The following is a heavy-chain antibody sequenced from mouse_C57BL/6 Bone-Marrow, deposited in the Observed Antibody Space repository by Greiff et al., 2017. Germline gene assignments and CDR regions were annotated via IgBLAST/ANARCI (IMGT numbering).Heavy chain of an antibody. V-gene: IGHV5-16*01. CDR3: ARDRGIYYGSSNYYAMDY. Sequence: EVNLVESEGGLVQPGSSMKLSCTASGFTFSDYYMAWVRQVPEKGLEWVANINYDGSSTYYLDSLKSRFIISRDNAKNILYLQMSSLKSEDTATYYCARDRGIYYGSSNYYAMDYWGQGTSVTVSS. CDR2: INYDGSST. CDR1: GFTFSDYY. D-gene: IGHD1-1*01. J-gene: IGHJ4*01.